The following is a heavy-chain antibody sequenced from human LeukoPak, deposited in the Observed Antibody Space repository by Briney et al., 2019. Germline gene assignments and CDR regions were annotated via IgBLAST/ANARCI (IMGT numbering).Heavy chain of an antibody. J-gene: IGHJ4*02. V-gene: IGHV3-21*01. CDR2: ITSSSDFI. D-gene: IGHD1-26*01. CDR3: ARAVSGGWELLGNYFDS. CDR1: GFTFSTYG. Sequence: GGSLRLSCAASGFTFSTYGMSWVRQAPGKGLQWVSSITSSSDFIYYADSVKGRFTISRDNADNSLYLQMNSLRADDTAVYYCARAVSGGWELLGNYFDSWGQGTLVTVSS.